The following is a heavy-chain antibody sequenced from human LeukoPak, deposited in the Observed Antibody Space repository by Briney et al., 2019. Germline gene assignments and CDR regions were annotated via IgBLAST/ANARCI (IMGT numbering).Heavy chain of an antibody. J-gene: IGHJ4*02. CDR2: ISAYNGNT. CDR1: GYTFTSYG. D-gene: IGHD5/OR15-5a*01. V-gene: IGHV1-18*01. Sequence: APVKVSCKPSGYTFTSYGISRGRHAPGQRLEWMWWISAYNGNTNYAQKLQGRVTMTTDTSTSTAYMELRSLRSDDTAVYYCARGGLPIVWYYFDFWGQGTLVTVSS. CDR3: ARGGLPIVWYYFDF.